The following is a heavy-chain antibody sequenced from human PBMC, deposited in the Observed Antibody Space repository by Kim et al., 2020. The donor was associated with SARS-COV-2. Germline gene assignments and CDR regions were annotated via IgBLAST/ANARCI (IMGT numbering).Heavy chain of an antibody. CDR3: AGRGAEYDILTAFSDWFDP. J-gene: IGHJ5*02. Sequence: SETLSLTCTVSGASISSGAYYWSWIRQHPGKGLEWIGYIYYRGSTFSSPSLQSRISLSLDTSKNQFSLNLTSVTAADTAVYYCAGRGAEYDILTAFSDWFDPWGQGTLVTVSS. D-gene: IGHD3-9*01. V-gene: IGHV4-31*03. CDR1: GASISSGAYY. CDR2: IYYRGST.